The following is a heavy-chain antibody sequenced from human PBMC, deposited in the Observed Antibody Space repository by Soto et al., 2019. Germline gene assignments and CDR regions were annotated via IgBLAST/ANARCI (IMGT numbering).Heavy chain of an antibody. CDR3: AKVWIIAATPRFFDF. CDR2: ISTYNGDT. J-gene: IGHJ4*02. Sequence: ASVKVSCKASGYTFTSFGISWVRQVPGQGLEWMGWISTYNGDTNYAQHLQGRVTMTTDTSTSTAYMELRSLTAADTAVYYCAKVWIIAATPRFFDFWGQGVLVTVSS. D-gene: IGHD2-15*01. CDR1: GYTFTSFG. V-gene: IGHV1-18*01.